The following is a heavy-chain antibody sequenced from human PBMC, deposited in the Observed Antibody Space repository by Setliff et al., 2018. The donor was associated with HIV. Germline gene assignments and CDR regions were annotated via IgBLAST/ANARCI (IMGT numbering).Heavy chain of an antibody. V-gene: IGHV4-34*01. CDR3: ARTLIVVVWVGAFDI. D-gene: IGHD2-21*01. CDR2: INHSGNT. Sequence: SETLSLTCAFNGGSFSGYYWMWIRQSPGEGLEWIGEINHSGNTNYNPSLKSRVTMSGDTSKNQFSLKLSSVTAADAAVYYCARTLIVVVWVGAFDIWGQGTMVTVSS. CDR1: GGSFSGYY. J-gene: IGHJ3*02.